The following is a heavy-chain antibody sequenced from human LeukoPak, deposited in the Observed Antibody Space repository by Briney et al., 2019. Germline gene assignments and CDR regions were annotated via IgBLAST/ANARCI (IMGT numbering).Heavy chain of an antibody. V-gene: IGHV4-34*01. CDR1: GGSFSDYY. CDR3: ARHSSIVVVPAAIAWFDP. D-gene: IGHD2-2*01. Sequence: SETLFLTCAVYGGSFSDYYWSWIRQPPGKGLEWIGEINHSGSTNYNPSLKSRVTISVDTSKNQFSLKLSSVTAADTAVYYCARHSSIVVVPAAIAWFDPWGQGTLVTVSS. CDR2: INHSGST. J-gene: IGHJ5*02.